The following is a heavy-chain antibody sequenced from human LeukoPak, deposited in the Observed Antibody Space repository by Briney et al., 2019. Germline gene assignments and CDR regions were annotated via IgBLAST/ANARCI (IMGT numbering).Heavy chain of an antibody. CDR2: IFYSGRT. V-gene: IGHV4-59*01. J-gene: IGHJ4*02. CDR3: ARDGKGNL. CDR1: GGSISSYY. Sequence: SETLSLTCTVSGGSISSYYWSWIRQPPGKGLEWIGYIFYSGRTNYNPSLKSRVTISVDTSKNQFSLKLSSVTAADTALYYCARDGKGNLWGQGTLVTVSS. D-gene: IGHD1-26*01.